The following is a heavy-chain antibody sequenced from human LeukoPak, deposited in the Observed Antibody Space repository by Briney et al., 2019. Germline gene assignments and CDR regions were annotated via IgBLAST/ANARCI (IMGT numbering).Heavy chain of an antibody. Sequence: PGGSLRLSCAASGFTFSSYAMHWVRQAPGKGLEWVAVISYDGSNKYYADSVKGRFTISRDNSKNTLYLQMNSLRAEDTAVYYCAKASYTALDYWGQGTLVTVSS. V-gene: IGHV3-30-3*01. CDR2: ISYDGSNK. CDR3: AKASYTALDY. CDR1: GFTFSSYA. D-gene: IGHD5-18*01. J-gene: IGHJ4*02.